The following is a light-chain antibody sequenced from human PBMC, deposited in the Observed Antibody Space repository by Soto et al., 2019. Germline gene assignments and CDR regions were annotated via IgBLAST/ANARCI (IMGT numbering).Light chain of an antibody. CDR1: SSDVGGYNY. Sequence: QSALTQPPSASGSPGQSVTISCTGTSSDVGGYNYVSWYQQHPGKAPNLMIYEVSKRPSGVPDRFSGSKSGNTASLTVSGLQAEDEAYYYCSSYAGSDNLGVFGTGTKLTVL. V-gene: IGLV2-8*01. J-gene: IGLJ1*01. CDR3: SSYAGSDNLGV. CDR2: EVS.